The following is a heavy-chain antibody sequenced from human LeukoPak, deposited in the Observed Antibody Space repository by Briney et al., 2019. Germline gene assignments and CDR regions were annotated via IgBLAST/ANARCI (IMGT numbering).Heavy chain of an antibody. CDR3: AKLSLGDFEYFDY. Sequence: PGGSLRLSCVSSGFIFSSYVMSWVRQAPGKGLEWVSSISVAGATTDYADSVKGRFTISRDNSKSTVYLQMNGLRVEDTALYYCAKLSLGDFEYFDYWGQGTLVTVPS. J-gene: IGHJ4*02. D-gene: IGHD2-21*02. V-gene: IGHV3-23*01. CDR2: ISVAGATT. CDR1: GFIFSSYV.